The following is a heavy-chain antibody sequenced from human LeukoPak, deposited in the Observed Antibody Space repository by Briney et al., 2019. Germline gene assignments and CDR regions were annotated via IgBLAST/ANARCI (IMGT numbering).Heavy chain of an antibody. CDR2: ISGSGGST. V-gene: IGHV3-23*01. Sequence: GGSLRLSCAASRFTFSSYAMSWVRQAPGKGLEWVSAISGSGGSTYYADSVKGRFTISRANSKNTLYLQMNSLRAEDTALYYCARVSKNLFDYWGQGTLVTVSS. CDR3: ARVSKNLFDY. CDR1: RFTFSSYA. J-gene: IGHJ4*02.